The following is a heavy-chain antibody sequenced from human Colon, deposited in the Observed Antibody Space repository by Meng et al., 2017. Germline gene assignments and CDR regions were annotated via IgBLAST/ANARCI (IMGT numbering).Heavy chain of an antibody. CDR2: IYTSGST. J-gene: IGHJ4*02. D-gene: IGHD1-26*01. CDR3: ARERWELQSSDYYFDY. Sequence: SETLSLTCTVSGGSISSGSYYWSWLRQPAGKGLEWIGRIYTSGSTNYNPSLKSRVTISVDTSKNQFSLKLSSVTAADTAVYYCARERWELQSSDYYFDYWGQGTLVTVSS. CDR1: GGSISSGSYY. V-gene: IGHV4-61*02.